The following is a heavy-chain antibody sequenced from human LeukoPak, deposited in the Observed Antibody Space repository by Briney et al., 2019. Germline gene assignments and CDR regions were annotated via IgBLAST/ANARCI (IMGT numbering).Heavy chain of an antibody. D-gene: IGHD2-21*01. J-gene: IGHJ4*02. CDR1: GGSFSGYY. CDR3: AKGDIVVVIQGDY. V-gene: IGHV3-23*01. CDR2: ISGSGGST. Sequence: ETLSLTCAVYGGSFSGYYCNWIRQAPGKGLEWVSAISGSGGSTYYADSVKGRFTISRDNSKNTLYLQMNSLRAEDTAVYYCAKGDIVVVIQGDYWGQGTLVTVSS.